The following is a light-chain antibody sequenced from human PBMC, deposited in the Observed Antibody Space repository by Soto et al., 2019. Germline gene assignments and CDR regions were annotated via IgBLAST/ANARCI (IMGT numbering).Light chain of an antibody. J-gene: IGLJ2*01. CDR2: YDD. V-gene: IGLV1-36*01. Sequence: QPVLTQPPSASEAPGQRVTISCSGSRSNIGNNAVNWYQQLPGKAPKLLIYYDDLLSSGVSDRFSGSKSGTSASLAISGLQSEDEADYYCAAWDDSLSGVVFGGGTKLTVL. CDR3: AAWDDSLSGVV. CDR1: RSNIGNNA.